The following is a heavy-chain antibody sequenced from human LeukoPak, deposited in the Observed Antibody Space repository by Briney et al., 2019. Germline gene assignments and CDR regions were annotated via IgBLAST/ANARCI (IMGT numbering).Heavy chain of an antibody. CDR2: MKKDGSET. Sequence: GGSLRLSCVVSGFTFISYSMIWVRQAPGKGLQWVANMKKDGSETKYVESVKGRFTISRDNAKNSLYLQMNSLRAEDTAVYYCGRHRSGSGTYFIDYWGRGTLVSVSS. D-gene: IGHD3-10*01. CDR1: GFTFISYS. V-gene: IGHV3-7*01. CDR3: GRHRSGSGTYFIDY. J-gene: IGHJ4*02.